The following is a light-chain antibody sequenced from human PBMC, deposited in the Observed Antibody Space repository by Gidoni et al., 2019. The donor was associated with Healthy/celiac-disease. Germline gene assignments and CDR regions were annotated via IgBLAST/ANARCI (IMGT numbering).Light chain of an antibody. J-gene: IGLJ2*01. Sequence: QSALTQPASVSGSPCQSITISCTGTSSDVGGYNYVSWYQPHPGKAPKLMIYEVSNRPSGVSNRFSGSKSGNTASLTISGLQAEDEADYYCSSYTSSSTFVVFGGGTKLTVL. CDR2: EVS. V-gene: IGLV2-14*01. CDR1: SSDVGGYNY. CDR3: SSYTSSSTFVV.